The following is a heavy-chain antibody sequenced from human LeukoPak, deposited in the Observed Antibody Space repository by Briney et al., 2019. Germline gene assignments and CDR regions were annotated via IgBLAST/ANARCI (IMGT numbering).Heavy chain of an antibody. CDR3: ARSRYDDY. CDR2: IKQDGSEK. CDR1: GFTFSSYW. J-gene: IGHJ4*02. V-gene: IGHV3-7*01. D-gene: IGHD2-15*01. Sequence: PGGSLRLSCAASGFTFSSYWMNWVRQAQGKGLEWVANIKQDGSEKYYVDSVKGRFTISRDNAKNSLYLQMDGLRAEDTAVYYCARSRYDDYWGQGTLVTVSS.